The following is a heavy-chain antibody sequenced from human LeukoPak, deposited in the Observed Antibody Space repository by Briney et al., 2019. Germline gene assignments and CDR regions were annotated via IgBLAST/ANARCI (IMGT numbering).Heavy chain of an antibody. V-gene: IGHV4-31*03. J-gene: IGHJ4*02. CDR1: GGSISSGGYY. CDR2: IYYSGST. CDR3: ARNKVRGSFYEDSAFDY. Sequence: SETLSLTCTVSGGSISSGGYYWSWIRQHPGKGLEWIGYIYYSGSTYYNPSLKSRVTISVDTSKNQFSLKLSSVTAADTAVYYCARNKVRGSFYEDSAFDYWGQGTLVTVSS. D-gene: IGHD1-26*01.